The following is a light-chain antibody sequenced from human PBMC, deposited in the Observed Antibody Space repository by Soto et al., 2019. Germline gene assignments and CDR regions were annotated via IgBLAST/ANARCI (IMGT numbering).Light chain of an antibody. V-gene: IGKV3-15*01. CDR3: QQYNTWPLT. CDR1: QGVTTN. J-gene: IGKJ4*01. Sequence: EIVMTQSPATLSVSPGERATLSCGASQGVTTNLAWYQQKPGQAPRLLIYGASTRATGIPARFSGSGSGTEFTLTISSLQSEDFAFYYCQQYNTWPLTVGGGTKVEIK. CDR2: GAS.